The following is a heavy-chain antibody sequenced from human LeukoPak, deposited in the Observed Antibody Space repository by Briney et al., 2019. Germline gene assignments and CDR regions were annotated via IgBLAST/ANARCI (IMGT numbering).Heavy chain of an antibody. V-gene: IGHV1-18*04. J-gene: IGHJ4*02. CDR1: GYTFTSNS. D-gene: IGHD3-10*01. CDR2: ITPYNGNT. CDR3: ARATMVRGDY. Sequence: GASVNVSCKASGYTFTSNSISWVRQAPGQGLEWMGWITPYNGNTNYAQKLQGRVTMTTDTSTSTAYMELRSLKSDDTAVYYCARATMVRGDYWGQGTLVTVSS.